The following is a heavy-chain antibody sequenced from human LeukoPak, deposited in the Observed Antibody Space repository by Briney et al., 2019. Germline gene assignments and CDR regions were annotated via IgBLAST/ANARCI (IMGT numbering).Heavy chain of an antibody. Sequence: GGSLRLSCAASGFTFSSYSMNWVRQAPGKGLEWVSFISGSSVYIYYADSVKGRFTISRDNAKNTLYLQMNSLRAEDTAVYYCAKDGGNYYDTAGNHLMRSYMDVWGKGTTVTVSS. J-gene: IGHJ6*04. CDR1: GFTFSSYS. CDR3: AKDGGNYYDTAGNHLMRSYMDV. CDR2: ISGSSVYI. V-gene: IGHV3-21*01. D-gene: IGHD3-22*01.